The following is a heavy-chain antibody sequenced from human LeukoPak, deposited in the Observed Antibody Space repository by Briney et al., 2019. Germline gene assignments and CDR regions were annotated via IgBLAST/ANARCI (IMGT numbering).Heavy chain of an antibody. V-gene: IGHV3-21*01. J-gene: IGHJ4*02. Sequence: PGGSLRLSCAASGFTFSSYSLNWVRQAPGKGLEWVSSISSSSSDMYYAGSVKGRFTISRDNAKNSLYLQLNSLRAEDTAVYYCAPGDPLDYWGQGTLVTVSS. CDR1: GFTFSSYS. CDR3: APGDPLDY. CDR2: ISSSSSDM. D-gene: IGHD2-21*01.